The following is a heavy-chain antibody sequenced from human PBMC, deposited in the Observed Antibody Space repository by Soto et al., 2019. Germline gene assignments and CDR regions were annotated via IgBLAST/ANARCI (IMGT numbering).Heavy chain of an antibody. J-gene: IGHJ6*02. CDR1: GGTFSSYA. D-gene: IGHD2-2*01. CDR3: ARSVSFRYQLLKRGMDV. Sequence: GASVKVSCKASGGTFSSYAISWVRQAPGQGLEWMGGIIPIFGTANYAQRFQGRVTITADESTSTAYMEPSSLRSEDTAVYYCARSVSFRYQLLKRGMDVWGQGTTVTVSS. CDR2: IIPIFGTA. V-gene: IGHV1-69*13.